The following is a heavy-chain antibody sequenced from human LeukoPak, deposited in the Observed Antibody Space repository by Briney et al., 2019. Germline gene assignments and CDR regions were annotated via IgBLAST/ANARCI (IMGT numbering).Heavy chain of an antibody. CDR2: IHYNGST. CDR1: GGSINSGSYY. V-gene: IGHV4-31*03. CDR3: AAAATSSSSEFGY. J-gene: IGHJ4*02. Sequence: SETLSLTCTVSGGSINSGSYYWSWIRQHPGKGLEWIGYIHYNGSTYYNPSLKSRLTISVDTSKNQLSLKLSSVTAADTAVYYGAAAATSSSSEFGYWGQGTLVTVSS. D-gene: IGHD6-6*01.